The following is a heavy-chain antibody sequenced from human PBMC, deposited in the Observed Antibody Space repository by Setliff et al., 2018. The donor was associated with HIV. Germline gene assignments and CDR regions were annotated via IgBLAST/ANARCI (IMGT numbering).Heavy chain of an antibody. CDR3: SRGSAAGTGLPPRDS. D-gene: IGHD1-1*01. CDR1: ADSVTSYS. J-gene: IGHJ5*01. V-gene: IGHV4-4*08. Sequence: PSETLSLTCTVSADSVTSYSWEWIRQPPGKRLEWIGSVSTIDGATYNPSLQSRVSMSVDTSKMQVSLHLTSVTAADTAVYYCSRGSAAGTGLPPRDSWGQGILVTVSS. CDR2: VSTIDGA.